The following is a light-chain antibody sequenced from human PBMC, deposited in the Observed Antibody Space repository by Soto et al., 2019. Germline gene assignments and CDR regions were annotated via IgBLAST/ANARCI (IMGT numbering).Light chain of an antibody. CDR2: GAS. CDR1: QSVSSSF. V-gene: IGKV3-20*01. CDR3: HQYGSSPAT. J-gene: IGKJ1*01. Sequence: EIVLTQSPGTLSLSPGERATLSCRASQSVSSSFLAWYQQKPGQAPRLLIYGASSRATGIPDRFSGSGSGTDFTLTISRLEPEHFAVYYCHQYGSSPATFGQGTKVDSK.